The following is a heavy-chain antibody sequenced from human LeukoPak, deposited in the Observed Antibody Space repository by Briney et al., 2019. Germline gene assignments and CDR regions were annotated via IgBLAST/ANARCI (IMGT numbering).Heavy chain of an antibody. CDR2: IYTSGST. CDR3: ARETGYSSGWYVVFDY. D-gene: IGHD6-19*01. CDR1: GYSISSGYY. Sequence: SETLSLTCAVSGYSISSGYYWSWIRQPAGKGLEWIGRIYTSGSTNYNPSLKSRVTISVDTSKSQFSLKLSSVTAADTAVYYCARETGYSSGWYVVFDYWGQGTLVTVSS. V-gene: IGHV4-61*02. J-gene: IGHJ4*02.